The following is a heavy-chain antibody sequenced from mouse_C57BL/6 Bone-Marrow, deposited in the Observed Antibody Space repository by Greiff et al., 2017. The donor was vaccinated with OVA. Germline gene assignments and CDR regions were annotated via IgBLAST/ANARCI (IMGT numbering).Heavy chain of an antibody. V-gene: IGHV5-9*01. J-gene: IGHJ4*01. Sequence: EVHLVESGGGLVKPGGSLKLSCAASGFTFSSYTMSWVRQTPEKRLEWVATISGGGGNTYYPDSVKGRFTISRDNAKNTLYLQMSSLRSEDTALYHCARGDLCAYAMDYWGQGTSVTVSS. CDR3: ARGDLCAYAMDY. CDR2: ISGGGGNT. CDR1: GFTFSSYT. D-gene: IGHD6-1*01.